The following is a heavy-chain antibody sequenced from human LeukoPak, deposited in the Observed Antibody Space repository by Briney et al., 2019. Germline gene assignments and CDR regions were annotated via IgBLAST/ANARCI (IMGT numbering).Heavy chain of an antibody. Sequence: SETLSLSCTVSGASISGYYWSWVRQPPGKGLEWIGYTYYGGRTNYNPSLKSRVTISVDTSKNQFPLKLSSVTAADTAMYYCHGSGNYLGHWGQGTLVTVSS. CDR1: GASISGYY. J-gene: IGHJ4*02. CDR2: TYYGGRT. D-gene: IGHD3-10*01. CDR3: HGSGNYLGH. V-gene: IGHV4-59*01.